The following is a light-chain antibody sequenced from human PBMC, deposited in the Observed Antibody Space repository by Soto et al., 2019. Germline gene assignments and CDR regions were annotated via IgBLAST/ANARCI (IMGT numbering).Light chain of an antibody. Sequence: QSVQTQPASVSGTRGQSITVSCAETSSDVGGYNLVSWHQQHPGKAPKLIIYEGTERPSGIAPRLSGSKSGNTASLTISGLQAEDEADYSCSSYTSSSIYVFGAGTKVNVL. CDR1: SSDVGGYNL. J-gene: IGLJ1*01. CDR2: EGT. CDR3: SSYTSSSIYV. V-gene: IGLV2-23*01.